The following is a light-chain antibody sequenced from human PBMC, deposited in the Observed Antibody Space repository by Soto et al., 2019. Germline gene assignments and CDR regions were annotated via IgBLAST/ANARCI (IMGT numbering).Light chain of an antibody. J-gene: IGKJ1*01. CDR1: QSISSSY. CDR3: QHYGISQGT. Sequence: EIVLTQSPGTLSLSPGERATLSCRASQSISSSYLAWYQKKPGQAPRLLIYGASSRATGIPDRFSGSGSGTDFTLTISRLEPEDFAVYYCQHYGISQGTFGQGTKVDIK. V-gene: IGKV3-20*01. CDR2: GAS.